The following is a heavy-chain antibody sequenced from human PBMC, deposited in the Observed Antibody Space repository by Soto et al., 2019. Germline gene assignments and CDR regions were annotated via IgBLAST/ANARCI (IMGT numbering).Heavy chain of an antibody. CDR3: ATKYCSGGSCYSVNDY. V-gene: IGHV1-18*01. D-gene: IGHD2-15*01. Sequence: GASVKVSCKASGYTFTSYGISWVRQAPGQGLEWMGWISAYNGNTNYAQKLQGRVTMTTDTSTSTAYMELRSLRSDDTAVYYCATKYCSGGSCYSVNDYWGQGTLVTVSS. J-gene: IGHJ4*02. CDR1: GYTFTSYG. CDR2: ISAYNGNT.